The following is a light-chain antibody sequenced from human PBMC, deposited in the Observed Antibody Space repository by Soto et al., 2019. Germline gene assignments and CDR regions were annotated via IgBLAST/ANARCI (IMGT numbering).Light chain of an antibody. V-gene: IGLV2-18*01. CDR3: SLFTDSSTYV. Sequence: QTVVTQPPSASGTPGQRVTISCSGSSSNIGSNTVNWYQQPPGTAPKLLIYEVSNRPSGVPHRFSGSKSGNTASLSISGLQAEDEADYYCSLFTDSSTYVFGTGTKLTVL. CDR2: EVS. J-gene: IGLJ1*01. CDR1: SSNIGSNT.